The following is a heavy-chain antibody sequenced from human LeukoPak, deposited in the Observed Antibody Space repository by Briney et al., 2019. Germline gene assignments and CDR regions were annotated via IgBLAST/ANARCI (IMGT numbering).Heavy chain of an antibody. Sequence: ASVKVSCKASGYTFSDYGISWVRQAPGQGLERLGWISAYNGHTNYAQKLQGRVTMTTDTSTSTAYMELRTLGSDDTAVYYCARAERTAITHDYWGQGTLVTVSS. D-gene: IGHD5-18*01. CDR3: ARAERTAITHDY. CDR1: GYTFSDYG. J-gene: IGHJ4*02. V-gene: IGHV1-18*01. CDR2: ISAYNGHT.